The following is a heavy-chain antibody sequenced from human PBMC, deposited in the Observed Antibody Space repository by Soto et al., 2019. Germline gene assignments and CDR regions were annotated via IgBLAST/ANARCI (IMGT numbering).Heavy chain of an antibody. CDR1: GFTFSDSW. Sequence: EVQLVESGGGLVQPGGSLRLSCVASGFTFSDSWIHWVRQAPGKRLVWVSRVNEYGTDSNYADSVKGRFTISRDNAKNTAYLQMNGLRAEDTALYYCASVAVVTRGIDYWGQGTLVTVSS. CDR2: VNEYGTDS. D-gene: IGHD6-19*01. J-gene: IGHJ4*02. V-gene: IGHV3-74*01. CDR3: ASVAVVTRGIDY.